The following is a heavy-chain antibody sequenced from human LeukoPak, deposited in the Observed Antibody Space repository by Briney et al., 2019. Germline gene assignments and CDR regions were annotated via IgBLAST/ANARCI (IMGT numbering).Heavy chain of an antibody. CDR2: LSGSGSGT. CDR3: ARRGLVIRFFLVGFHKEAYYFDS. Sequence: GGSLRLSCAVSGITLSNYGMSWVRQAPGKGLEWVAGLSGSGSGTNYADSVQGRFTISRDNPKNTLYLQMNSLRAEDTAVYFCARRGLVIRFFLVGFHKEAYYFDSWGQGALVTVSS. D-gene: IGHD2-21*01. J-gene: IGHJ4*02. V-gene: IGHV3-23*01. CDR1: GITLSNYG.